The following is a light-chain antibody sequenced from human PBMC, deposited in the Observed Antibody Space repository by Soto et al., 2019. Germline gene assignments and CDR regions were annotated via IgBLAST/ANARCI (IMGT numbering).Light chain of an antibody. J-gene: IGKJ4*01. Sequence: EIVLTQSPATLSLSPGERATLSCRASQSVSSYLAWYQQKPGQVLRFLIYDASNRATGITARFSGSGSGTDFTLTISSLEPEDFAVYYCQHRSNWPLTFGGGTKVDIK. CDR1: QSVSSY. CDR2: DAS. V-gene: IGKV3-11*01. CDR3: QHRSNWPLT.